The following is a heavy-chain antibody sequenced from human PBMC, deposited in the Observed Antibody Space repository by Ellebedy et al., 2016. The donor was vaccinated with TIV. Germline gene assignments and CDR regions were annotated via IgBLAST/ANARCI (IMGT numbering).Heavy chain of an antibody. CDR2: ISGDGDYT. J-gene: IGHJ1*01. CDR1: GFTFSSYA. Sequence: GESLKISXAASGFTFSSYAMTWVRQAPGKGLEWVSSISGDGDYTYYADSVKGRFSISRDNSKNTVFLQMHSPRAKDTAVYYCARDSYDTMVVTVLSPLHHWGQGTLVTVSS. D-gene: IGHD3-22*01. CDR3: ARDSYDTMVVTVLSPLHH. V-gene: IGHV3-23*01.